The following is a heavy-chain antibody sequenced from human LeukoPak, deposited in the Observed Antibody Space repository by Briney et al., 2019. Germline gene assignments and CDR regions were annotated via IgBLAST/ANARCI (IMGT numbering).Heavy chain of an antibody. CDR2: IYHSGST. D-gene: IGHD4-23*01. Sequence: PSETLSLTCTVSGYSISSGYYWGWIRQPPGKGLEWIGSIYHSGSTYYNPSLKSRVTISVDTSKNQFSLKLSSVTAADTAVYYCARSPNYGGNSLFGYYYYYMDVWGKGTTVTVSS. CDR1: GYSISSGYY. V-gene: IGHV4-38-2*02. CDR3: ARSPNYGGNSLFGYYYYYMDV. J-gene: IGHJ6*03.